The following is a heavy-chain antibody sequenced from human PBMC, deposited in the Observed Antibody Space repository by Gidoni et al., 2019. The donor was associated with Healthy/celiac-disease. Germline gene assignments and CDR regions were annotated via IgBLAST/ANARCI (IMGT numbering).Heavy chain of an antibody. Sequence: QLQLQESDPGLVKPSETLSLPCTLSGCSLRRSIYYWGWIRQPPGKGLEWIGSIYYSGSTYYNPSLKSRVTISVETSKNQFSLKLSSVTAADTAVYYCAREIVVVVAATGFLDAFDIWGQGTMVTVSS. CDR3: AREIVVVVAATGFLDAFDI. J-gene: IGHJ3*02. CDR2: IYYSGST. V-gene: IGHV4-39*02. D-gene: IGHD2-15*01. CDR1: GCSLRRSIYY.